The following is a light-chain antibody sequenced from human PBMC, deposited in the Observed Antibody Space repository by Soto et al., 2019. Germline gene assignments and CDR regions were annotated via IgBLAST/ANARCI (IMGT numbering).Light chain of an antibody. CDR2: AAS. CDR1: QIISSY. CDR3: QQSYSTPIT. J-gene: IGKJ5*01. Sequence: DIQMTQSPSTRSASVGDRVTITCRASQIISSYLNWYQQKPGKAPKPLIYAASSLQSGVPSRFSGSGSGTDFTLTISSLQPEDFATYYCQQSYSTPITFGQGTRLEIK. V-gene: IGKV1-39*01.